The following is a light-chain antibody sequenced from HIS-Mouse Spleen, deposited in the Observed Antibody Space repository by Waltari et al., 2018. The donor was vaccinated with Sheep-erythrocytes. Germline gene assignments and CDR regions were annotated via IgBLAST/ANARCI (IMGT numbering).Light chain of an antibody. Sequence: EIVLTQSPATLSLSPGERATLSCRASQSVSSYLAWYQQKPGQAPSLRSDDASNRATGIPARFSGSGSGTDFTLTISSLDPEDFAVYYCQQRSNWPPLTFGGGTKVEIK. CDR2: DAS. V-gene: IGKV3-11*01. J-gene: IGKJ4*01. CDR3: QQRSNWPPLT. CDR1: QSVSSY.